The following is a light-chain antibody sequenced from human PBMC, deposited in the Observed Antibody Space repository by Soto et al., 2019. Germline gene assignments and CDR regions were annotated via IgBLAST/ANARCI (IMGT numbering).Light chain of an antibody. CDR2: GNS. CDR3: QSYDSSLSGVL. CDR1: SSNIGAGYD. Sequence: QSVLTQPPSVSGAPGQRVTISCTWSSSNIGAGYDVHWYQQLPGTAPKLLIYGNSNRPSGVPDRFSGSKSDTSASLAITGLQAEDDADYYCQSYDSSLSGVLFGGGTKLTVL. J-gene: IGLJ2*01. V-gene: IGLV1-40*01.